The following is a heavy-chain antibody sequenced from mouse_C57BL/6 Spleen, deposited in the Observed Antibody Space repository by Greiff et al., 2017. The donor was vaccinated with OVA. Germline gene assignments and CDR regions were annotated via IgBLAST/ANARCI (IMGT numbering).Heavy chain of an antibody. V-gene: IGHV5-17*01. CDR2: ISSGSSTI. D-gene: IGHD1-1*01. CDR1: GFTFSDYG. J-gene: IGHJ4*01. Sequence: EVHLVESGGGLVKPGGSLKLSCAASGFTFSDYGMHWVRQAPDKGLEWVAYISSGSSTIYYADTVKGRFTISRDNAKNTLFLQMTSLRSEDTAMYYCARRRYYGSSYAMDYWGQGTSVTVSS. CDR3: ARRRYYGSSYAMDY.